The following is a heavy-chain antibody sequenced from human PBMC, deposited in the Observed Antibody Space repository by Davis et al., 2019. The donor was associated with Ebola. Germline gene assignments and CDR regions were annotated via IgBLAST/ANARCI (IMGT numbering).Heavy chain of an antibody. J-gene: IGHJ4*02. CDR2: ISGSGGST. D-gene: IGHD3-22*01. CDR1: GFTFSSYA. V-gene: IGHV3-23*01. CDR3: AKGYYYDSFDY. Sequence: GESLKISCAASGFTFSSYAMSWVRQAPGKGLGWVSAISGSGGSTYYADSVKGRFTISRDNSKNTLYLQMNSLRAEDTAVYYCAKGYYYDSFDYWGQGTLVTVSS.